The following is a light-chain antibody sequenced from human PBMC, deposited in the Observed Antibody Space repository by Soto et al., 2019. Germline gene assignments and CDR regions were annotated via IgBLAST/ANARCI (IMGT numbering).Light chain of an antibody. V-gene: IGLV2-8*01. Sequence: QSVLTQPASVSGSPGQPITISCSGTASDIGGYDFVAWHQQHPGKAPRLMIYDVSKRPSGVPDRFSGSKSGYTASLTVSGLQAEDEADYYCSSFVGGNIYVFGTGTKVTV. CDR2: DVS. J-gene: IGLJ1*01. CDR1: ASDIGGYDF. CDR3: SSFVGGNIYV.